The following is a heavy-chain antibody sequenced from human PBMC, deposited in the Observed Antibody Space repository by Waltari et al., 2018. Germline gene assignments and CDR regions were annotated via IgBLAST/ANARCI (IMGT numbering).Heavy chain of an antibody. CDR2: INPNSGGT. CDR1: GYTFTGYY. Sequence: QVQLVQSGAEVKKPGASVKVSCKASGYTFTGYYMHWVRQAPGQGLEWMGRINPNSGGTNYAQKCQGRVTMTRDTSISTAYMELSRLRSDDTAVYYCARDSRGMAGKMNNNWFDPWGQGTLVTVSS. CDR3: ARDSRGMAGKMNNNWFDP. J-gene: IGHJ5*02. V-gene: IGHV1-2*06. D-gene: IGHD6-19*01.